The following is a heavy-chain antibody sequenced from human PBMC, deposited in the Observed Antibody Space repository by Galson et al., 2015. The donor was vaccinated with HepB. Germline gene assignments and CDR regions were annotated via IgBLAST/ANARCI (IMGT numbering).Heavy chain of an antibody. J-gene: IGHJ3*01. V-gene: IGHV1-69*10. D-gene: IGHD6-25*01. Sequence: SVKVSCKASGGTFSDYAFSWVRQAPGQGLEWMGRIIPILDRLKYAQKFQGRVTISADTSKSTVYMELNSLTSEDTAVYYCARPSSGWANDAFSFWGQGTVVTVFS. CDR2: IIPILDRL. CDR3: ARPSSGWANDAFSF. CDR1: GGTFSDYA.